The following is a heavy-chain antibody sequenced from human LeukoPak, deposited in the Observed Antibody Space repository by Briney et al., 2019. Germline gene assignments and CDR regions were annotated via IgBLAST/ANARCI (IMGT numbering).Heavy chain of an antibody. J-gene: IGHJ3*02. CDR1: GGSISGYY. CDR3: ARYCSSTSCYKDAFDI. D-gene: IGHD2-2*02. CDR2: IYYSGST. Sequence: PSETLSLTCTVSGGSISGYYWSWIRQPPGKGLEWIGYIYYSGSTNYNPSLKSRVTISVDTSKNQFSLKLSSVTAADTAVYYCARYCSSTSCYKDAFDIWGQGTMVTVSS. V-gene: IGHV4-59*08.